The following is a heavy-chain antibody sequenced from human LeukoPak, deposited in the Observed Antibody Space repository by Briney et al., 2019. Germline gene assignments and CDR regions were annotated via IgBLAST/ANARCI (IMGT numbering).Heavy chain of an antibody. J-gene: IGHJ4*02. D-gene: IGHD2-15*01. CDR2: IYYSGST. V-gene: IGHV4-39*07. CDR3: ARGMVVAAWMN. CDR1: GGSFSGGGSFSGYY. Sequence: SETLSLTCAVYGGSFSGGGSFSGYYWNWIRQSPGKGLEWIGSIYYSGSTYYNPSLKSRVTISVDTSKNQFSLKLSSVTAADTAVYYCARGMVVAAWMNWGQGTLVTVSS.